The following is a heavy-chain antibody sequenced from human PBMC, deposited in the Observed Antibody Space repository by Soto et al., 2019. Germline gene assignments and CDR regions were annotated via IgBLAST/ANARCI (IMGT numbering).Heavy chain of an antibody. CDR3: ASVPRITIFGVVPGRYYYYGMDV. D-gene: IGHD3-3*01. V-gene: IGHV4-61*01. Sequence: PSETLSLTCTVSGGSVSSGSYYWIWIRQPPGKGLEWIGYIYYSGSTNYNPSLKSRVTISVDTSKNQFSLKLSSVTAADTAVYYCASVPRITIFGVVPGRYYYYGMDVWGQGTTVTVSS. CDR1: GGSVSSGSYY. CDR2: IYYSGST. J-gene: IGHJ6*02.